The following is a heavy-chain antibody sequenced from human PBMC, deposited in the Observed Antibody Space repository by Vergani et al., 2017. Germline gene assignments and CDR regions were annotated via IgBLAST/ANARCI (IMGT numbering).Heavy chain of an antibody. CDR2: IYYSGST. CDR3: AGAPIGSTIFGVVIIRFAFDI. Sequence: QVQLQESGPGLVKPSQTLSLTCAVSGRSISSGGYYWSWIRQHPGKGLEWIGYIYYSGSTYYNPSLKSRVTISVDTSKNQFSLKLSSVTAADTAVYYCAGAPIGSTIFGVVIIRFAFDIWGQGTMVTVSS. D-gene: IGHD3-3*01. J-gene: IGHJ3*02. V-gene: IGHV4-31*11. CDR1: GRSISSGGYY.